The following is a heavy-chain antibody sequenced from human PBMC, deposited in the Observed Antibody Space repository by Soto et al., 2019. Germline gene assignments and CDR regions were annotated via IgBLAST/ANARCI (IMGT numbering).Heavy chain of an antibody. V-gene: IGHV4-59*02. J-gene: IGHJ4*02. CDR3: ARSGVGY. CDR2: IYYSGST. Sequence: SDTLSLTCTVSGGSVSRYYWSWIRQPPGKGLEWIGYIYYSGSTNYNPSLKSRVTISVDTSKNQFSLKLSSVTAADTAVYYCARSGVGYWGQGTLVTVSS. D-gene: IGHD2-8*01. CDR1: GGSVSRYY.